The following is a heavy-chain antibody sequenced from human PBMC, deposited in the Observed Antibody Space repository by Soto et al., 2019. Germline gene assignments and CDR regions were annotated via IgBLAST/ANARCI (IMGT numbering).Heavy chain of an antibody. Sequence: SPTLSLPCAISGDRVSSTSAAWNWIRQSPSRGLEWLGRTFYRSKWYYDYAVSVKSRITINPDTSKNQFSLQLNSVTPEDTAVYYCSRRLKLGADYYGMDVWGQGTTVTVSS. CDR2: TFYRSKWYY. CDR3: SRRLKLGADYYGMDV. V-gene: IGHV6-1*01. D-gene: IGHD1-26*01. J-gene: IGHJ6*02. CDR1: GDRVSSTSAA.